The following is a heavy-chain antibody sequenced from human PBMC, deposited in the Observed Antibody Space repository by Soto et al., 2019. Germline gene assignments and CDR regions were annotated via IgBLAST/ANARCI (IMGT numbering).Heavy chain of an antibody. CDR3: ARSPSSSPYFDH. CDR2: IYPGDHET. V-gene: IGHV5-51*01. CDR1: GYTFSNFW. J-gene: IGHJ4*01. Sequence: GASLKISCQCSGYTFSNFWVGWVRQLPGQGLEWMGIIYPGDHETRYSPSFHGKVTISAEKSINTAYLQWNSLEASDSAFYFCARSPSSSPYFDHWGQEALVTVSS. D-gene: IGHD6-13*01.